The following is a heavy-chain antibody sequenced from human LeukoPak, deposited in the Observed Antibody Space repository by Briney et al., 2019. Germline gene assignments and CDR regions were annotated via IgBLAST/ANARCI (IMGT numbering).Heavy chain of an antibody. J-gene: IGHJ4*02. CDR1: GFTFSSYA. Sequence: PGGSLRLSCAASGFTFSSYAMSWVRQAPGKGLEWVSAISGSGGSTYYADSVKGRFTTSRDNSKNTLYLQMNSLRAEDTAVYYCAKSLTMVRGLMTSQASLCDYWGQGTLVTVSS. CDR2: ISGSGGST. D-gene: IGHD3-10*01. V-gene: IGHV3-23*01. CDR3: AKSLTMVRGLMTSQASLCDY.